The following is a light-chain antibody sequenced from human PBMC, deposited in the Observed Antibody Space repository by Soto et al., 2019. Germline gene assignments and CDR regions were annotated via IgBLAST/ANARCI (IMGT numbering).Light chain of an antibody. CDR2: GAS. J-gene: IGKJ2*01. CDR3: QQYGRSPMLT. V-gene: IGKV3-20*01. CDR1: QSVSSNY. Sequence: EIVLTQSPGTLSLSPGERATLSCRASQSVSSNYLAWYQQKPGQAPRLLIYGASRGAAGIPDRFTGSGSGTDFTLTINSLEPEDFAVYFCQQYGRSPMLTFGQGTKLEIK.